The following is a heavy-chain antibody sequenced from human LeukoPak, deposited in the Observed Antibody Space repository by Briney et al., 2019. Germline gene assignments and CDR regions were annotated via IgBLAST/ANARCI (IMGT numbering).Heavy chain of an antibody. CDR1: GYSISSGYY. J-gene: IGHJ5*02. CDR3: ARGYSSSWYLNWFDP. CDR2: IYHSGIT. V-gene: IGHV4-38-2*02. D-gene: IGHD6-13*01. Sequence: SETLSLTCTVSGYSISSGYYWGWLRQPPGKGLEWIGSIYHSGITYYNPSLKSRVTILVDTSKNQFSLKLSSVTAADTAVYYCARGYSSSWYLNWFDPWGQGTLVTVSS.